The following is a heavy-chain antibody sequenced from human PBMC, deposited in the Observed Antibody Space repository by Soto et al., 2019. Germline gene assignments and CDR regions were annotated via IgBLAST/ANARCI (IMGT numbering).Heavy chain of an antibody. CDR2: ISGSGGST. D-gene: IGHD5-18*01. V-gene: IGHV3-23*01. J-gene: IGHJ4*02. CDR1: GFTFSSYA. Sequence: PGGSLRLSCAASGFTFSSYAMSWVRQAPGKGLEWVSAISGSGGSTYYADSVKGRFTISRDNSKNTLYLQMNSLRAEDTAVYYCAKDEGYSYGYVDYFDYWGQGTLVTVSS. CDR3: AKDEGYSYGYVDYFDY.